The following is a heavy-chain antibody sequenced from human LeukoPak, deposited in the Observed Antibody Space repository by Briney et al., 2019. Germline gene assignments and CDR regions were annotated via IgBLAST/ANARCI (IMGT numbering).Heavy chain of an antibody. J-gene: IGHJ6*02. Sequence: PSETLSLTCAVYGGSFSGYYWSWIRQPPGKGLEWIGEINHSGSTNYNPSLKSRVTISVDTSKNQFSLKLSSVTAADTAVYYCARYSSSWYLYYYYGMDVWGQGTTVTVSS. V-gene: IGHV4-34*01. D-gene: IGHD6-13*01. CDR2: INHSGST. CDR1: GGSFSGYY. CDR3: ARYSSSWYLYYYYGMDV.